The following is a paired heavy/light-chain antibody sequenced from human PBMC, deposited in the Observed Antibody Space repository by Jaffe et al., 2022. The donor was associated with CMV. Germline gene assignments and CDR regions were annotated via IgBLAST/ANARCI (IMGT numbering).Heavy chain of an antibody. CDR1: GGSFSGYY. Sequence: QVQLQQWGAGLLKPSETLSLTCAVYGGSFSGYYWSWIRQPPGKGLEWIGEINHSGSTNYNPSLKSRVTISVDTSKNQFSLKLSSVTAADTAVYYCARGRFEVDFWSEWGWFDPWGQGTLVTVSS. CDR3: ARGRFEVDFWSEWGWFDP. CDR2: INHSGST. V-gene: IGHV4-34*01. D-gene: IGHD3-3*01. J-gene: IGHJ5*02.
Light chain of an antibody. J-gene: IGKJ4*01. CDR2: LGS. CDR3: MQALQTPLT. Sequence: DIVMTQSPLSLPVTPGEPASISCRSSQSLLHSNGYNYLDWYLQKPGKSPQLLIYLGSNRASGVPDRFSGSGSGTDFTLKISRVEAEDVGVYYCMQALQTPLTFGGGTKVEIK. V-gene: IGKV2-28*01. CDR1: QSLLHSNGYNY.